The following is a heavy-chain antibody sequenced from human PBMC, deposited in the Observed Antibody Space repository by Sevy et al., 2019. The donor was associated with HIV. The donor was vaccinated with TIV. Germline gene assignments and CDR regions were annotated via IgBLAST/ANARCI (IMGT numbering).Heavy chain of an antibody. J-gene: IGHJ5*02. V-gene: IGHV4-59*01. D-gene: IGHD5-12*01. CDR3: ARAPPVRSGDDSLNWFDP. Sequence: SETLSLTGSVSAGSISAYYWSWIRQPPGKGLEWIPYIHDSGNSNYNPSLKSRVMISMDTSKNQFSLKVTSVTEADTALYYCARAPPVRSGDDSLNWFDPWGQGILVTVSS. CDR1: AGSISAYY. CDR2: IHDSGNS.